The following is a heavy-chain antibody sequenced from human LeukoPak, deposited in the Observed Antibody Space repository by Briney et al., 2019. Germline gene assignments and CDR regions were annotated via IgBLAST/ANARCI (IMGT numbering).Heavy chain of an antibody. CDR3: ARANGYYYDSSGYYHYYYYYGMDV. Sequence: SQTLSLTCAISGDSVSSNSAAWNWIRQSPSRGLEWLGRTYYRSKWYNDYAVSVKSRITINPDTSKNQFSLQLNSVTPEDTAVYYCARANGYYYDSSGYYHYYYYYGMDVWGQGTTVTVSS. CDR2: TYYRSKWYN. CDR1: GDSVSSNSAA. J-gene: IGHJ6*02. V-gene: IGHV6-1*01. D-gene: IGHD3-22*01.